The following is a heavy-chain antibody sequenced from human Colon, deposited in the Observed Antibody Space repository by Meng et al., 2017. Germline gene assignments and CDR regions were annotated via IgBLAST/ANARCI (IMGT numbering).Heavy chain of an antibody. CDR1: GGSFSGYD. D-gene: IGHD2/OR15-2a*01. CDR3: ARGLFSRLRSLWFDP. V-gene: IGHV4-34*01. J-gene: IGHJ5*02. Sequence: VQLHRWGAGLLEPSETLSLPCPVYGGSFSGYDWSWIRQPPGKGLEWIGEINHSGTTNFNPSLESRVTISIDTSKNQISLNVTSLTAADTAVYYCARGLFSRLRSLWFDPWGQGTLVTVSS. CDR2: INHSGTT.